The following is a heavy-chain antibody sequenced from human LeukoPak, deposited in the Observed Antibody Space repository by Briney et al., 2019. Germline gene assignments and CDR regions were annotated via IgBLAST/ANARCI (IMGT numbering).Heavy chain of an antibody. CDR2: IGAGGGST. J-gene: IGHJ3*01. Sequence: QPGGSLRLSCAASGFTFGTYAMSWVRQAPGKGLEWVSGIGAGGGSTHYADSVKGRFTISSDSSKNTLYLQMSTLRDEDTAVYYCAKLNRPGSWFAFDVWGQGTMVTVSS. CDR1: GFTFGTYA. D-gene: IGHD6-13*01. V-gene: IGHV3-23*01. CDR3: AKLNRPGSWFAFDV.